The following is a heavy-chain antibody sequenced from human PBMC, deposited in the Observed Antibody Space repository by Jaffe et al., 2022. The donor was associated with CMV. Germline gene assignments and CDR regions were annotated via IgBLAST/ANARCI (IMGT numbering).Heavy chain of an antibody. CDR2: ISGSGGST. J-gene: IGHJ6*02. CDR1: GFTFSSYA. D-gene: IGHD1-26*01. CDR3: AKGERVGATSYYYYGMDV. V-gene: IGHV3-23*01. Sequence: EVQLLESGGGLVQPGGSLRLSCAASGFTFSSYAMSWVRQAPGKGLEWVSAISGSGGSTYYADSVKGRFTISRDNSKNTLYLQMNSLRAEDTAVYYCAKGERVGATSYYYYGMDVWGQGTTVTVSS.